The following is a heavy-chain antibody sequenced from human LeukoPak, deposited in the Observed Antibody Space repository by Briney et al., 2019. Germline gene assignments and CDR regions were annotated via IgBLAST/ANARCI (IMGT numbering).Heavy chain of an antibody. CDR1: GYTFTNYD. D-gene: IGHD3/OR15-3a*01. CDR2: LHPNSGTA. CDR3: ARVTSGFWTGYYDPFDI. J-gene: IGHJ3*02. V-gene: IGHV1-8*03. Sequence: ASVKVSCKASGYTFTNYDINWVRQATGQGLEWMGRLHPNSGTAGYAQNFQGRVTITGDTSMSTAYMELSSLRSEDTAVYYCARVTSGFWTGYYDPFDIWGQGTMVTVSS.